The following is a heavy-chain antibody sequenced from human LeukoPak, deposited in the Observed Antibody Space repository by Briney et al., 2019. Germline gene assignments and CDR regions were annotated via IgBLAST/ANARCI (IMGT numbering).Heavy chain of an antibody. D-gene: IGHD2-21*02. CDR2: INHSGST. Sequence: KPSETLSLTCAVYGGSFSGYYWSWIRQPPGKGREWIGEINHSGSTNYNPSLKRRVNISVDTSKNQFSLKLSSVTAADTAVYYRAISSYCGGDCYSDYWGQGTLVTVSS. CDR3: AISSYCGGDCYSDY. J-gene: IGHJ4*02. V-gene: IGHV4-34*01. CDR1: GGSFSGYY.